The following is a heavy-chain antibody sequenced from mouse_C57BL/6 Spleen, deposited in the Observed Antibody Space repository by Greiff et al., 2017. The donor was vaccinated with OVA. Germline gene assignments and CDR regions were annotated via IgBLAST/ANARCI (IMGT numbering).Heavy chain of an antibody. J-gene: IGHJ2*01. V-gene: IGHV1-42*01. CDR1: GYSFTGYY. D-gene: IGHD1-1*01. CDR2: INPSTGGT. CDR3: AREDYGKGPFDY. Sequence: EVQLQQSGPELVKPGASVKISCKASGYSFTGYYMNWVKQSPEKSLEWIGEINPSTGGTAYNQKFKAKATLTVDKSSSTAYMQLKSLTSEDSAVYYCAREDYGKGPFDYWGQGTTLTVSS.